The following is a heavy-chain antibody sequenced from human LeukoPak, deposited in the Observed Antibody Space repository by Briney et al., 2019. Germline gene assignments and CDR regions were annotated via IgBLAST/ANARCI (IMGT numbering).Heavy chain of an antibody. Sequence: GGSLRLSCAASGFTFSSYWMHWVRQAPGKGLVWVSRINSDGSSTSYADSVKGRFTISRDNAKNSLYLQMNSLRAEDTAVYYCARDVDYGGKGFDYWGQGTQVTVSS. J-gene: IGHJ4*02. CDR3: ARDVDYGGKGFDY. D-gene: IGHD4-23*01. CDR2: INSDGSST. V-gene: IGHV3-74*01. CDR1: GFTFSSYW.